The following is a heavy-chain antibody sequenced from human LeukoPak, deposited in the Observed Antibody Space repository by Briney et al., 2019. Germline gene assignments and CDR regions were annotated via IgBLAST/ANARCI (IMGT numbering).Heavy chain of an antibody. V-gene: IGHV4-59*01. Sequence: SETLSLTCTVSGGSISSYYWSWIRQPPGKGLEWIGYIYYSGSTNYNPSLKSRVTISVDTSKNQFSLKLSSVTAADTAVYYCAARDPNYYDSSGHSDYWGQGTLVTVSS. D-gene: IGHD3-22*01. CDR1: GGSISSYY. J-gene: IGHJ4*02. CDR2: IYYSGST. CDR3: AARDPNYYDSSGHSDY.